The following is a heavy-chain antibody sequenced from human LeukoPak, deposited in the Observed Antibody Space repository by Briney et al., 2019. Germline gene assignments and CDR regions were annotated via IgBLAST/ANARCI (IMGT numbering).Heavy chain of an antibody. V-gene: IGHV1-18*01. CDR1: GYTFTSYD. D-gene: IGHD6-13*01. Sequence: ASVKVSCKASGYTFTSYDINWVRQAPGQGLEWMGWINTYNEETDYAQKFQGRVTMTTDSSTNTAHMELRSLRSDDTAMYYCVRVGQQLILWFDPWGQGTLVTVSS. CDR2: INTYNEET. J-gene: IGHJ5*02. CDR3: VRVGQQLILWFDP.